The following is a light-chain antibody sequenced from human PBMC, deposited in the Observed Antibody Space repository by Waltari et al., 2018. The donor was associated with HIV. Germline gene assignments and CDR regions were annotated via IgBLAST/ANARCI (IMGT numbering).Light chain of an antibody. CDR2: EDS. Sequence: SYELTQPPSVSVSPGQTARITCSGDALPKRYAYWYQQKSGQAPVLVIYEDSKRPSGIPERFSGSSSGTMATLTISGPQVEDEADYYCYSRDSSGNSWVFGGGTKLTVL. V-gene: IGLV3-10*01. J-gene: IGLJ3*02. CDR1: ALPKRY. CDR3: YSRDSSGNSWV.